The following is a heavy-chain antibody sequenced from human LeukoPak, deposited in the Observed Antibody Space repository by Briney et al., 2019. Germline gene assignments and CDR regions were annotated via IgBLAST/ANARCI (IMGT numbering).Heavy chain of an antibody. J-gene: IGHJ4*02. CDR1: GGSISGFY. D-gene: IGHD4/OR15-4a*01. CDR3: ARQQLKTMASFDY. V-gene: IGHV4-4*07. Sequence: PSETLSLTCTVSGGSISGFYWGWIRQPAGKGLEWIGRIYTSGSTNYNPSLKSRVTMSVDTSQNQFSLKLSSVTAADTAVYYCARQQLKTMASFDYWGQGTLVTVSS. CDR2: IYTSGST.